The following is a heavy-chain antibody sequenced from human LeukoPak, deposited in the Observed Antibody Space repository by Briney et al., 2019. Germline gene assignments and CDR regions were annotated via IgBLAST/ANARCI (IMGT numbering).Heavy chain of an antibody. D-gene: IGHD3-22*01. CDR2: IWYDGSNK. CDR1: GFTFSSYG. Sequence: PGRSLRLSCAASGFTFSSYGMHWVRQAPGKGLEWVAVIWYDGSNKYYADSVKGRFTISRDNSKNTLYLQMNSLRAEDTAVYYCARDSAPYYYDSSGYYYGMDVWGQGTTVTVSS. V-gene: IGHV3-33*01. J-gene: IGHJ6*02. CDR3: ARDSAPYYYDSSGYYYGMDV.